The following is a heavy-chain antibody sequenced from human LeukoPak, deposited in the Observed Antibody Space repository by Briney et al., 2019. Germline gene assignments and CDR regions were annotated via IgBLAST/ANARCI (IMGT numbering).Heavy chain of an antibody. V-gene: IGHV1-2*02. J-gene: IGHJ4*02. CDR3: ARNGSDY. D-gene: IGHD2-8*01. CDR2: INPNSGDS. CDR1: GYTFTAYY. Sequence: ASVKVSCKASGYTFTAYYIHWVRQAPGQGLEWMGWINPNSGDSNYAQKFQGRVTMTRDTSTSTAYMELKSLRFDDTAVYYCARNGSDYWGQGTLVTVSS.